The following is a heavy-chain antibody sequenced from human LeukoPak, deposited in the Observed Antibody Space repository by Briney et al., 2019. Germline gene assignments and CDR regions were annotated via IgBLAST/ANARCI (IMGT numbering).Heavy chain of an antibody. J-gene: IGHJ4*02. V-gene: IGHV3-74*01. CDR1: GFTFSSYW. CDR2: INSDGSST. CDR3: ARETYCTSTSCPIGDHFDY. D-gene: IGHD2-2*01. Sequence: GGSLRLSCAASGFTFSSYWMHWVRQAPGKGLVWVSRINSDGSSTSYADSVKGRFTISRDNAKNSLSLQMNSLRAEDTAVYYCARETYCTSTSCPIGDHFDYWGQGTLVTVSS.